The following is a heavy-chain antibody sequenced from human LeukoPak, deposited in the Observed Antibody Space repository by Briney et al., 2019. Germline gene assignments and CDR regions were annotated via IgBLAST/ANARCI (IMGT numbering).Heavy chain of an antibody. CDR2: TYYSGST. Sequence: SETLSLTCTVSGGSISSYHWSWIRQPPGKGLESIGYTYYSGSTNYNPSLKRRVTISVDTSKNQFSLKLSSVTAADAAVYYCARVTTIFGVVIKGVDYWGQGTLVTVS. CDR3: ARVTTIFGVVIKGVDY. D-gene: IGHD3-3*01. V-gene: IGHV4-59*01. J-gene: IGHJ4*02. CDR1: GGSISSYH.